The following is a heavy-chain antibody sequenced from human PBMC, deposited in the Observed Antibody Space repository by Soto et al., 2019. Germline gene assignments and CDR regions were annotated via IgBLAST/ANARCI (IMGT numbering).Heavy chain of an antibody. Sequence: GGSLRLSCAASGFTFSSYAMSWVRQAPGKGLEWVSAISGSGGSTYYADSVKGRFTISRDSSKNRLYLQMNSLRAEDTAVYYCAKDRYCSSTRCYAGFDYWGQGTLVTVSS. D-gene: IGHD2-2*01. J-gene: IGHJ4*02. V-gene: IGHV3-23*01. CDR3: AKDRYCSSTRCYAGFDY. CDR1: GFTFSSYA. CDR2: ISGSGGST.